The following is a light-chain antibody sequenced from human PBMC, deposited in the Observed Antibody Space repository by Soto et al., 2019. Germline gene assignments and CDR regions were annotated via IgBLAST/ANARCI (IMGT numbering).Light chain of an antibody. CDR3: QHYNNWPFS. CDR2: DVS. J-gene: IGKJ5*01. CDR1: QGVTTN. Sequence: EIVMTQSPGTLSVSPGERATLSCRAGQGVTTNLAWYQQKSGQSPRLLIYDVSIRATGVPARFSGTGSETDFTLTISGLQSEDSAVYFCQHYNNWPFSFGQGTRLEIK. V-gene: IGKV3-15*01.